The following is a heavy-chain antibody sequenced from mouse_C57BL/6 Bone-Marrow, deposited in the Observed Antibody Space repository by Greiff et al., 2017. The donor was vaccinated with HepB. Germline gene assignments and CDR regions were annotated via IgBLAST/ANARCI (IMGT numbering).Heavy chain of an antibody. Sequence: VQLQQSGAELARPGASVKLSCKASGYTFTSYGISWVKQRTGQGLEWIGEIYPRSGNTYYNEKFKGKATLTADKSSSTAYMELRSLTSEDSAVYFCAREGIYYYGSSYDFDVWGTGTTVTVSS. CDR3: AREGIYYYGSSYDFDV. CDR2: IYPRSGNT. CDR1: GYTFTSYG. D-gene: IGHD1-1*01. J-gene: IGHJ1*03. V-gene: IGHV1-81*01.